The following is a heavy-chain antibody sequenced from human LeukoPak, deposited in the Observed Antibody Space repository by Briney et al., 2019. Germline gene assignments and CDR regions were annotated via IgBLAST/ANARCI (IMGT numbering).Heavy chain of an antibody. CDR3: ADSNYWYPTDY. D-gene: IGHD4-11*01. CDR2: IRSKANSYAT. CDR1: GFTFSGSA. V-gene: IGHV3-73*01. Sequence: PGGSLRLSCAASGFTFSGSAMHWVRQASGKGLELVGRIRSKANSYATAYAASVKGRFTISRDDSKNTAYLQMNSLRAEDTAVYYCADSNYWYPTDYWGQGTLVTVSS. J-gene: IGHJ4*02.